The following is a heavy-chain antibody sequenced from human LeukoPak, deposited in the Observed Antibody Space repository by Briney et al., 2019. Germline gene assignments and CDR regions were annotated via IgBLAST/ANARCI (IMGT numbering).Heavy chain of an antibody. J-gene: IGHJ3*02. CDR3: ARDRDQWLEAFDI. V-gene: IGHV3-20*04. CDR1: GFTDYG. Sequence: PGGSLRLSCAASGFTDYGMSWVRQAPGKGLEWVSGINWNGGTTTYADSVKGRFTISRDNAKNSLYLQMNSLRAEDTAFYCCARDRDQWLEAFDIWGQGTMVTVSS. CDR2: INWNGGTT. D-gene: IGHD6-19*01.